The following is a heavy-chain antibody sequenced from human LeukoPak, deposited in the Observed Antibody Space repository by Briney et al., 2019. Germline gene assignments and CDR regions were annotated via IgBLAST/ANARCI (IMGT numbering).Heavy chain of an antibody. CDR1: GYTFTGYY. V-gene: IGHV1-2*02. CDR3: ARDHRRYSGSYPSDY. CDR2: INPNSGGT. D-gene: IGHD1-26*01. J-gene: IGHJ4*02. Sequence: GASVKVSCKASGYTFTGYYMHWVRQAPGQGLEWMGWINPNSGGTNYAQKFQGRVTMTRDTSISTAYMELSRLRSDDTAVYYCARDHRRYSGSYPSDYWGQGTLVTVSS.